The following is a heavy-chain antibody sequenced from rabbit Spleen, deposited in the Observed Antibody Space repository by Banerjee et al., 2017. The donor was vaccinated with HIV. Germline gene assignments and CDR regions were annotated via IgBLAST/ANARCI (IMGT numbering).Heavy chain of an antibody. CDR2: IDSGSSGFT. J-gene: IGHJ6*01. CDR3: ARDTASSFSSYGMDL. CDR1: GVSFSGDSY. V-gene: IGHV1S45*01. D-gene: IGHD8-1*01. Sequence: QEQLEKSGGDLVKPGASLTLTCIASGVSFSGDSYMCWVRQAPGKGLEWIVCIDSGSSGFTYFASWAKGRFTISKTSSTTVTLQMTSLTAADTATYFCARDTASSFSSYGMDLWGPGTLVTVS.